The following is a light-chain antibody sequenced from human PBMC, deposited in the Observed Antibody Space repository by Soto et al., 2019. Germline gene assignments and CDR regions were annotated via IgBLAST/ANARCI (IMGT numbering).Light chain of an antibody. Sequence: QSVLTQPPSVSGAPGQRVTISCTGSSSNIGAGYDVHWYQQLPGTAPKLLIYGNSNRPSGVPDRFSGSKSGTSASLAITGLQAEDEADCYCQSFDSSLSAWVFGGGTKLTVL. CDR1: SSNIGAGYD. V-gene: IGLV1-40*01. CDR2: GNS. J-gene: IGLJ3*02. CDR3: QSFDSSLSAWV.